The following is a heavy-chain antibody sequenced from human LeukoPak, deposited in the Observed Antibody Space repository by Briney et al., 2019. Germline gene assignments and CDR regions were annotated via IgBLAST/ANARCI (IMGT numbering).Heavy chain of an antibody. CDR2: IYYSETT. V-gene: IGHV4-39*01. Sequence: SETLSLTCTVSGGSINSANYYWGWLRQPPGKGLEWIGSIYYSETTYDNPSLKSRVTISIETSKNQFSLKLSSATASDTAVYYCARQRADYYYYYVDVWGKGTTVAV. CDR1: GGSINSANYY. J-gene: IGHJ6*03. CDR3: ARQRADYYYYYVDV.